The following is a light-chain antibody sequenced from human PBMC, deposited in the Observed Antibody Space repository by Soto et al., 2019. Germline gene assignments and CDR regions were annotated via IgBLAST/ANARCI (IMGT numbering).Light chain of an antibody. Sequence: QSALTQPASVSGSPGQWIAISCTGTSSDVGTYNLVSWYQQHPGKAPKLMIYEVSKRPSGVSYRFSGSKSGNTASLTISGLQAEDEADYYCCSYADSSSIFGGGTKLTVL. V-gene: IGLV2-23*02. CDR2: EVS. CDR3: CSYADSSSI. J-gene: IGLJ2*01. CDR1: SSDVGTYNL.